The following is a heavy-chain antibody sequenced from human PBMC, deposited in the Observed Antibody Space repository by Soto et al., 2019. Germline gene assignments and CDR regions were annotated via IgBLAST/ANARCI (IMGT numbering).Heavy chain of an antibody. CDR1: GFTFSSYA. V-gene: IGHV3-23*01. J-gene: IGHJ6*02. CDR3: ATFREAGGCMDV. CDR2: ISGSGGST. D-gene: IGHD3-16*01. Sequence: GGSLRLSCAASGFTFSSYAMSWVRQAPGKGLEWVSAISGSGGSTYYADSVKGRFTISRDNSKNTLYLQMNSLRAEDTAVYYCATFREAGGCMDVWGQGTTVTVSS.